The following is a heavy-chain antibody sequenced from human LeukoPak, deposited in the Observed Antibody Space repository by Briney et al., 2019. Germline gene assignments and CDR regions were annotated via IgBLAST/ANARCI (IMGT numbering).Heavy chain of an antibody. Sequence: GESLKISCKGSGYSFTSYWIGWVRQMPGKGLEWMGIIYPGDSDTRYSPSFQGQVTISADKSISTAYLQWSSLKASDTAMYYCARHSENFDWLLYFDYWGQGTLVTVSS. V-gene: IGHV5-51*01. CDR2: IYPGDSDT. D-gene: IGHD3-9*01. CDR3: ARHSENFDWLLYFDY. J-gene: IGHJ4*02. CDR1: GYSFTSYW.